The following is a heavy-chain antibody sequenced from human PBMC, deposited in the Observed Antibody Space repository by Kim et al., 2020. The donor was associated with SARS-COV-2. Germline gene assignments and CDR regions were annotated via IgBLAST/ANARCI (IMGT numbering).Heavy chain of an antibody. J-gene: IGHJ4*02. V-gene: IGHV1-69*02. Sequence: AQKFQGRVTITADKSTTTAYMELSSLRSEDTAVYYCARIDCSGGSCYFDYWGQGTLVTVSS. D-gene: IGHD2-15*01. CDR3: ARIDCSGGSCYFDY.